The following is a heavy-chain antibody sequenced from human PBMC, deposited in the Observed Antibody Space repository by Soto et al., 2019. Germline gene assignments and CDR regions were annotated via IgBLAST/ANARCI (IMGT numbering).Heavy chain of an antibody. Sequence: GGSLRLSCAASGFTFSSYAMSWVRQAPGKGLEWVSAISGSGGSTYFADSVKGRFNISRDSSKNTMYLHMNSLRAEDTAVYYCAKEMASGYDLDAFDIWGQGTMVTVSS. J-gene: IGHJ3*02. CDR2: ISGSGGST. D-gene: IGHD5-12*01. CDR3: AKEMASGYDLDAFDI. V-gene: IGHV3-23*01. CDR1: GFTFSSYA.